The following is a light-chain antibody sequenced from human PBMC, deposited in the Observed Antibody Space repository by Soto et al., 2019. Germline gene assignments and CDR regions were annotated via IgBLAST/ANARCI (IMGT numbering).Light chain of an antibody. CDR3: QQYNTWPSFT. CDR1: QSVSSN. V-gene: IGKV3-15*01. Sequence: DIVMTQSPATLSVSPGERATLSCRASQSVSSNLAWYQQKPGQAPRLLVYGASTRATGIPARFSGSGSGTEFILTISILQSEDFALYYCQQYNTWPSFTFGPGTKVDIK. CDR2: GAS. J-gene: IGKJ3*01.